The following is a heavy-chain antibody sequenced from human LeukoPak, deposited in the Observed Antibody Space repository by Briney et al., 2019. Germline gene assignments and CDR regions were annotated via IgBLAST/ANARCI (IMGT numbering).Heavy chain of an antibody. J-gene: IGHJ4*02. CDR3: ARGEGYCSGGSCYSGGYFDY. Sequence: KPSETLSLTCTVSGGSISSYYWSWIRQPPGKGLEWIGYIYYSGSTNYNPSLKSRVTISVDTSKNQFSLKLSSVTAADTAVYYCARGEGYCSGGSCYSGGYFDYWGQGTLVTVSS. CDR1: GGSISSYY. CDR2: IYYSGST. V-gene: IGHV4-59*01. D-gene: IGHD2-15*01.